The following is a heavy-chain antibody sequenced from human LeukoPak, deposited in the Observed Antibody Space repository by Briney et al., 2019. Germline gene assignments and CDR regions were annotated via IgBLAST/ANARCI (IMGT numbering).Heavy chain of an antibody. CDR2: LSPSGGIT. D-gene: IGHD3-10*02. Sequence: GSLRLSCAASGFTFSSYAMSWVRQAPGKGLEWVSALSPSGGITYYDDSVKGRFTISRDNSKNTLYLQMNSLRAEDTAVYYCAKGVNYFVLEYWGQGTLVTISS. V-gene: IGHV3-23*01. J-gene: IGHJ4*02. CDR3: AKGVNYFVLEY. CDR1: GFTFSSYA.